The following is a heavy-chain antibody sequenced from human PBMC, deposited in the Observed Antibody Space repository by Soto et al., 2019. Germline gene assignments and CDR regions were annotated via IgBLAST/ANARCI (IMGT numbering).Heavy chain of an antibody. D-gene: IGHD6-13*01. CDR1: GYTFTSYG. CDR3: ARVHFVLGAGEAGTRLGNWFDP. J-gene: IGHJ5*02. CDR2: ISAYNGNT. V-gene: IGHV1-18*01. Sequence: QVQLVQSGAEVKKPGASVKVSCKASGYTFTSYGISWVRQAPGQGLEWMGWISAYNGNTNYAQKLQGRVTMTTDTSTSTAYMELRSLRSDDTAVYYCARVHFVLGAGEAGTRLGNWFDPWGQGTLVTVSS.